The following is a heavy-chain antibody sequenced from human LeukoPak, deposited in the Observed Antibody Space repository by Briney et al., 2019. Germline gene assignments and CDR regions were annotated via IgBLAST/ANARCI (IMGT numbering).Heavy chain of an antibody. D-gene: IGHD3-10*01. CDR3: ARGGYYGSGNDFRFDP. CDR1: GGSINSYY. V-gene: IGHV4-59*01. J-gene: IGHJ5*02. CDR2: IHYTGST. Sequence: SETLSLTCTVSGGSINSYYWSWIRQPPGKGLECIGYIHYTGSTNYNPSLKSRVTILVDTSKSQFSLKLSSVTAADTAIYYCARGGYYGSGNDFRFDPWGQGTLVTVSS.